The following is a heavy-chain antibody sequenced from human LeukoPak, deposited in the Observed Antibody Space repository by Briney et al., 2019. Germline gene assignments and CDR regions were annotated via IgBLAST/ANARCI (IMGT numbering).Heavy chain of an antibody. CDR2: MNPNSEDT. Sequence: GASVKVSCKASGYTFTRFDISWVRQAAGQGLEWMGWMNPNSEDTGYARMFQGRVTMTRNTSISTAYMELSSLRSEDTAVYFCARINYGDAYDIWGQGTMVTVSS. V-gene: IGHV1-8*01. D-gene: IGHD4-11*01. J-gene: IGHJ3*02. CDR3: ARINYGDAYDI. CDR1: GYTFTRFD.